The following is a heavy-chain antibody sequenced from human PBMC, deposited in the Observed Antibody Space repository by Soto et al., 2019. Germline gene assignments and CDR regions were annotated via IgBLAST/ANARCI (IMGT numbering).Heavy chain of an antibody. J-gene: IGHJ6*02. D-gene: IGHD6-13*01. Sequence: PSETLSLTCTVSGGSISSSSYYWGGIRQPPGKGQGRGGSIYYSGSTYYNPSLKSRVTISVDTSKNQFSLKLSSVTAADTAVYYCARHLAPQQLVRVYYYYGMDVWGQGTTVTVSS. CDR1: GGSISSSSYY. CDR3: ARHLAPQQLVRVYYYYGMDV. V-gene: IGHV4-39*01. CDR2: IYYSGST.